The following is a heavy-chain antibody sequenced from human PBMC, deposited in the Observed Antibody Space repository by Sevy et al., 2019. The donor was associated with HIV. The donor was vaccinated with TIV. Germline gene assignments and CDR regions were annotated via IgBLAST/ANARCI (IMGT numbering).Heavy chain of an antibody. CDR1: GFTVSSNY. V-gene: IGHV3-53*01. CDR3: ARGYPTSGWYPNY. J-gene: IGHJ4*02. D-gene: IGHD6-19*01. Sequence: GGSLRLSCAASGFTVSSNYMSWVRQAPGKGLEWVSVIYSGGSTYYADSVKGRFTTSRDNSKNTLYLQMNSLRAEDTAVYYCARGYPTSGWYPNYWGQGTLVTVSS. CDR2: IYSGGST.